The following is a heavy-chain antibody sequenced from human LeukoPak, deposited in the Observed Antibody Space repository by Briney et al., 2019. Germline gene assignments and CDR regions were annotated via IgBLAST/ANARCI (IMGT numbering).Heavy chain of an antibody. CDR1: GFTFSNYW. Sequence: GGSLRLSCAASGFTFSNYWMNWVRQVPGKGLEWGAHIKHDGGEKYYVDSVKGRFTISRDNAKNSLYLQMNGLRAEDTAVYYCGRGGYGYVYVDYWGQGTLVTVSS. J-gene: IGHJ4*02. CDR3: GRGGYGYVYVDY. V-gene: IGHV3-7*01. CDR2: IKHDGGEK. D-gene: IGHD5-12*01.